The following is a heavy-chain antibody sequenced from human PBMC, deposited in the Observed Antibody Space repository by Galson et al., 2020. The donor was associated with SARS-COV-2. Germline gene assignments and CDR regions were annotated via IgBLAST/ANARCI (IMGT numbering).Heavy chain of an antibody. D-gene: IGHD6-13*01. CDR2: IGTAGDT. CDR1: GFTFSSYD. CDR3: ARGAHSSSWYGSHYYYYYYMDV. J-gene: IGHJ6*03. V-gene: IGHV3-13*01. Sequence: GGSLRLSCAASGFTFSSYDMHWVRQATGKGLEWVSAIGTAGDTYYPGSVKGRFTISRENAKNSLYLQMNSLRAGDTAVYYCARGAHSSSWYGSHYYYYYYMDVWGKGTTVTVSS.